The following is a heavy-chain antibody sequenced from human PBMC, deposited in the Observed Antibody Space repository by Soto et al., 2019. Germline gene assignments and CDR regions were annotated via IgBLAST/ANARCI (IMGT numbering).Heavy chain of an antibody. Sequence: EVQLVESGGGLVKPGGSLTLSCAASGFTFTYSWMNWVRQAPGTGLEWVGRIKSKTAGGTKDYTAPVKVRFTIAKDESKNTLFLQRNTLKAEDTAAYYCATDCGSWGQGTLVTVSS. D-gene: IGHD5-12*01. CDR3: ATDCGS. V-gene: IGHV3-15*07. J-gene: IGHJ5*02. CDR1: GFTFTYSW. CDR2: IKSKTAGGTK.